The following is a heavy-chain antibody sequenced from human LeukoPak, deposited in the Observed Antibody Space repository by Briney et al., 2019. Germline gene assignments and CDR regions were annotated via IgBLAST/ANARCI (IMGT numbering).Heavy chain of an antibody. CDR2: IYSGDTT. J-gene: IGHJ4*02. D-gene: IGHD4-23*01. V-gene: IGHV3-53*01. Sequence: GGSLRLSCAVSGFTVSDTYMSCVRQAPGKGLEWVSLIYSGDTTLYADSVKGRFTISRNISKNTLYLQMNSLRAEDTAVYYCARRAGGYSHPYDYWGQGTLVTVSS. CDR3: ARRAGGYSHPYDY. CDR1: GFTVSDTY.